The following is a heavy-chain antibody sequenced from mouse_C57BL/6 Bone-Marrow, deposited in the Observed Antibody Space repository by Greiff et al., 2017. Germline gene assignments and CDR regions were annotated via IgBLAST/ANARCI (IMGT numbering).Heavy chain of an antibody. CDR3: AREGEAQATLLLHN. CDR1: GYTFTDYA. V-gene: IGHV1-67*01. CDR2: ISTYYGDA. Sequence: QVQLQQSGPELLRPGVSVKNSCKGSGYTFTDYAMHWVKQSHAKSLEWIGVISTYYGDASYNQKFKDTATMTVDKSSSTAYMELARLTSEDSAVYYFAREGEAQATLLLHNRGQSTSVPVFS. D-gene: IGHD3-2*02. J-gene: IGHJ4*01.